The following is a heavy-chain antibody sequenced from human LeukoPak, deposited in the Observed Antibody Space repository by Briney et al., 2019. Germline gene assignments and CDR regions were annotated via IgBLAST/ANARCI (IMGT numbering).Heavy chain of an antibody. CDR2: ISAYNGNT. Sequence: ASVKVSCKASGYTFTSYGISWVRQAPGQGLEWMGWISAYNGNTNYAQKLQGRVTMTTDTSTSTAYMELRSLRSDDTAVYYCARDLDDYYDSSGYYYLYYYYGMDVWGQGTTVTVSS. CDR3: ARDLDDYYDSSGYYYLYYYYGMDV. V-gene: IGHV1-18*01. CDR1: GYTFTSYG. D-gene: IGHD3-22*01. J-gene: IGHJ6*02.